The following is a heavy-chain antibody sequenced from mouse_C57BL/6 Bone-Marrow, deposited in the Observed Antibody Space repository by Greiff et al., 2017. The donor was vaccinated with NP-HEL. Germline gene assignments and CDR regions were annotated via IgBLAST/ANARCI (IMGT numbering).Heavy chain of an antibody. V-gene: IGHV1-15*01. J-gene: IGHJ3*01. CDR1: GYTFTDYE. D-gene: IGHD1-1*01. Sequence: QVQLQQSGAELVRPGASVTLSCKASGYTFTDYEMYWVKQTPVHGLEWIGAIDPETGGTAYNQKFKGKAILTADKSSSTAYMELRSLTSEDTAVYYCTRPTVVANRFAYWGQGTLVTVSA. CDR3: TRPTVVANRFAY. CDR2: IDPETGGT.